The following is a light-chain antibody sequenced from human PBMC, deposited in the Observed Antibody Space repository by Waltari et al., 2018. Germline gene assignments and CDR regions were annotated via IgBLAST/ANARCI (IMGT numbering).Light chain of an antibody. Sequence: IQMTQSPSSLSAYVVDRVNITCRASQGISNYLAWYQQKPGKVPKLLIYAASTLQSGVPSRFSGSGSGTDFTLTIGSLQPEDVATYYCQKYNSAPRTFGQGTKVEIK. CDR1: QGISNY. J-gene: IGKJ1*01. CDR2: AAS. CDR3: QKYNSAPRT. V-gene: IGKV1-27*01.